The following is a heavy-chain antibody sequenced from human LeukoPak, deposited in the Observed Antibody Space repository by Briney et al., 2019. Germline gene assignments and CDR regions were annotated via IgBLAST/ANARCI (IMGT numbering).Heavy chain of an antibody. CDR3: ARDTEASSSWYGDFDY. Sequence: SVKVSCKASGYTFTSYGISWVRQAPGQGLEWMGRIIPILGIANYAQKFQGRVTITADKSTSTAYMELSSLRSEDTAVYYCARDTEASSSWYGDFDYWGQGTLVTVSS. J-gene: IGHJ4*02. V-gene: IGHV1-69*04. CDR2: IIPILGIA. CDR1: GYTFTSYG. D-gene: IGHD6-13*01.